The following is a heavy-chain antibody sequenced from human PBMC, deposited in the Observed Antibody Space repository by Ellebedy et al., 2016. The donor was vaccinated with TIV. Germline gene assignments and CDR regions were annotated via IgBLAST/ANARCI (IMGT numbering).Heavy chain of an antibody. CDR2: IYYSGST. J-gene: IGHJ6*02. CDR1: GGSISSGDYY. Sequence: SETLSLXXTVSGGSISSGDYYWSWIRQPPGKGLEWIRYIYYSGSTYYNPSLKSRVTISVDTSKNQFSLKLSSVTAADTAVYYCARDDRLDVWGSYGMDVWGQGTTVTVSS. CDR3: ARDDRLDVWGSYGMDV. V-gene: IGHV4-30-4*01. D-gene: IGHD3-16*01.